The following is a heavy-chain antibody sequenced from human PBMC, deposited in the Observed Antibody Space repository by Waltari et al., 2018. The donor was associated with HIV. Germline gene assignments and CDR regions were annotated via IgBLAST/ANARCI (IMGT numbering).Heavy chain of an antibody. J-gene: IGHJ6*02. CDR3: VFYYDSSGYLSYYYGMDV. D-gene: IGHD3-22*01. CDR2: IIPIFGTA. V-gene: IGHV1-69*06. Sequence: QVQLVQSGAEVKKPGSSVKVSCKASGGTFSSYAISWVRQAPGQGLEWMGGIIPIFGTANYAQKFQGRVTITADKSTSTAYMELSSLRSEDTAVYYCVFYYDSSGYLSYYYGMDVWGQGTTVTVSS. CDR1: GGTFSSYA.